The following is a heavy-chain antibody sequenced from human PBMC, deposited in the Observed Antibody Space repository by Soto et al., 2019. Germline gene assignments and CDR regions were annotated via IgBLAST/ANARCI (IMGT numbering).Heavy chain of an antibody. CDR2: ISGSGGST. Sequence: GGSLRLSCAASGFTFSSYAMSWVRQAPGKGLEWVSAISGSGGSTYYADSVKGRFTISRDNSKNTLYLQMNSLRAEDTAVYYCEKDRTGYCSSTSCYTLDYWGQGTLVTVSS. CDR3: EKDRTGYCSSTSCYTLDY. J-gene: IGHJ4*02. D-gene: IGHD2-2*02. V-gene: IGHV3-23*01. CDR1: GFTFSSYA.